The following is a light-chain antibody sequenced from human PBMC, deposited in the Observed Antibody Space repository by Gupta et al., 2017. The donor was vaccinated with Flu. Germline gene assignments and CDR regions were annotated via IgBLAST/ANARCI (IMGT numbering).Light chain of an antibody. V-gene: IGKV1-12*01. CDR2: AAS. Sequence: GDRVTIACRASQDIDIWLAWYQQKPGKAPKLLIYAASSLQSGVPSRFSGSGSGSDFTLTISSLQPEDFASYFCQQANSFPLTFGGGTKVEI. CDR1: QDIDIW. J-gene: IGKJ4*01. CDR3: QQANSFPLT.